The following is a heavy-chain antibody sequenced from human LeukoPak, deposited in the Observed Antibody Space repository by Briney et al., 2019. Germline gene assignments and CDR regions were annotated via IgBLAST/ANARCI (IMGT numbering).Heavy chain of an antibody. J-gene: IGHJ4*02. CDR2: ILDTGRVV. CDR1: GFVFSRFE. V-gene: IGHV3-48*03. D-gene: IGHD5-12*01. CDR3: AREGGYGRLGEC. Sequence: GSLRLSCTASGFVFSRFEMNWVRQAPGKGLQWVSSILDTGRVVNYADSVRGRFSISRDNAKNSLYLQMNSLRGEDTAVYYCAREGGYGRLGECWGQGTLVTVSS.